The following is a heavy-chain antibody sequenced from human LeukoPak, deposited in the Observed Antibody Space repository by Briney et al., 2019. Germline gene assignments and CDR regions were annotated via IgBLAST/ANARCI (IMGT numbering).Heavy chain of an antibody. D-gene: IGHD2-21*01. CDR1: GGSISSYY. V-gene: IGHV4-59*08. J-gene: IGHJ4*02. Sequence: SETLSLTCTVSGGSISSYYWSWIRQPPGKGLEWIGYIYYSGSTNYNPSLKSRVTISVDTSKNQFSLKLSSVTAADTAVYYCARHSPIVQDFDYWGQGTLVTVSS. CDR2: IYYSGST. CDR3: ARHSPIVQDFDY.